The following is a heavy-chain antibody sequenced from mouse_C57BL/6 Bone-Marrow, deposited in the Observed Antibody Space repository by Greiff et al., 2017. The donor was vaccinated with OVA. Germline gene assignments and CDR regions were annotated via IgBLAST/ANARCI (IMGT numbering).Heavy chain of an antibody. V-gene: IGHV1-69*01. Sequence: QVQLQQPGAELVMPGASVKLSCKASGYTFTSYWMHWVKQRPGQGLEWIGEIDPSDSYTNYNQKFKCKSTLTVDKSSSTAYMQLSSLTSEDSAVYYCAREDYYGSSLDYWGQGTTLTVSS. CDR2: IDPSDSYT. J-gene: IGHJ2*01. CDR3: AREDYYGSSLDY. D-gene: IGHD1-1*01. CDR1: GYTFTSYW.